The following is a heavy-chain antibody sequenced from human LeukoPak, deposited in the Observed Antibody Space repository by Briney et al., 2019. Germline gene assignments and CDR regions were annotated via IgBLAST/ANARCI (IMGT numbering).Heavy chain of an antibody. CDR3: ARDFLGESGAGGY. CDR2: ISPTGGST. Sequence: PGGPLRLSCAASGFTFSTYTMNWVRQAPGKGLEGVSSISPTGGSTFYADSVKGRFTIPRDNAEDSPYFQMKTLRARDTAVYYCARDFLGESGAGGYWGQGTLVTVSS. V-gene: IGHV3-21*06. J-gene: IGHJ4*02. D-gene: IGHD3-10*01. CDR1: GFTFSTYT.